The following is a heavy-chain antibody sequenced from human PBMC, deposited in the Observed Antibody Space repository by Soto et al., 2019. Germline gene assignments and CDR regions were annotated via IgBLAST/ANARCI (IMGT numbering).Heavy chain of an antibody. J-gene: IGHJ4*02. CDR2: FDPEDGET. D-gene: IGHD3-22*01. CDR3: ATESHYYDSSGYYHFDY. CDR1: GYTLTELS. Sequence: ASVKVSCKVSGYTLTELSMHWVRQAPGKGLEWMGGFDPEDGETIYAQKFQGRVTMTEDTSTDTAYMELSSLRSEDTAVYYCATESHYYDSSGYYHFDYWGQGTLVTVSS. V-gene: IGHV1-24*01.